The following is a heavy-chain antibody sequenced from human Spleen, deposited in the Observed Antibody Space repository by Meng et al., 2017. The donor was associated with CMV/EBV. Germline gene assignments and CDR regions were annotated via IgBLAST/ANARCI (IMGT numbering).Heavy chain of an antibody. CDR2: INHSGST. V-gene: IGHV4-34*01. D-gene: IGHD2-2*02. CDR3: ARVPATAIVDGAYYYYYYGMDV. J-gene: IGHJ6*02. CDR1: GGSFSGYY. Sequence: SETLSLTCAVYGGSFSGYYWSWIRQPPGKGLEWIGEINHSGSTNYNPSLKSRVTISVDTSKNQFSLKLSSVTAADTAVYYCARVPATAIVDGAYYYYYYGMDVWGQGTTVTVSS.